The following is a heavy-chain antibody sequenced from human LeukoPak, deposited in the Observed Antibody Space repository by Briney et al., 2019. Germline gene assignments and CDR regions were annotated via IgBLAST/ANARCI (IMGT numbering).Heavy chain of an antibody. Sequence: PGGSLRLSCAASGFTFSDYYMSWIRQAPGKGLEWVSYISSSGSAIYYADSVKGRFTVSRDNAKNSLFLQMNSLRAEDTAVYYCAAYFSGYFDYWGQGTLVTVSS. CDR2: ISSSGSAI. CDR3: AAYFSGYFDY. D-gene: IGHD3-22*01. J-gene: IGHJ4*02. CDR1: GFTFSDYY. V-gene: IGHV3-11*01.